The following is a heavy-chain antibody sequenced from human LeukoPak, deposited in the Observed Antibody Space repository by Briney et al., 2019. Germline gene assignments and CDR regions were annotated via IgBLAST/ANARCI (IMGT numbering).Heavy chain of an antibody. CDR1: GFTFNKYA. CDR3: AKAFRIVGIGNPDDAFDV. CDR2: IAGTGGST. J-gene: IGHJ3*01. D-gene: IGHD1-26*01. V-gene: IGHV3-23*01. Sequence: GGSLRLSCAASGFTFNKYAMNWVRQPPGKGLEWVSSIAGTGGSTYYADSVKGRFTLSRDNSENTLYLQLNSLRAEDSGIYYCAKAFRIVGIGNPDDAFDVWGQGTVVTVSS.